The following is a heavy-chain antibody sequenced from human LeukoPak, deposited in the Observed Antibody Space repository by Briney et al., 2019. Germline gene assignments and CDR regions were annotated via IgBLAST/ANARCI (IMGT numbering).Heavy chain of an antibody. CDR1: GFTVSSNY. J-gene: IGHJ4*02. CDR3: ISSDSGYDSPDY. D-gene: IGHD5-12*01. V-gene: IGHV3-53*01. CDR2: IYSGGST. Sequence: SGGSLRLSCAASGFTVSSNYMSWVRQAPGKGLEWVSVIYSGGSTYYADSVKGRFTISRDNSKNTLYLQMNSLRAEDTAVYYCISSDSGYDSPDYWGQGTLVTVSP.